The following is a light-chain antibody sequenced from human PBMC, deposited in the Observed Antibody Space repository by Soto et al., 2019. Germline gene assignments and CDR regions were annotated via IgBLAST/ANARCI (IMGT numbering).Light chain of an antibody. CDR3: HARGTGIQV. J-gene: IGLJ3*02. Sequence: QSVLTQSPSASASLGASVKLTCTLSSGHSSFAIAWHQQQAEKGPRYLMKINSDGSHSKGDGVPDRFSGSSSGAQRYLTIAGLQSHDEAAYSRHARGTGIQVFGGGTQLTVL. V-gene: IGLV4-69*01. CDR1: SGHSSFA. CDR2: INSDGSH.